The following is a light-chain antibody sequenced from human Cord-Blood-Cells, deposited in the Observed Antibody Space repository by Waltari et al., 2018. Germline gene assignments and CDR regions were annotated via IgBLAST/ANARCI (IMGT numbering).Light chain of an antibody. CDR2: AAS. Sequence: AIRMTQSPSSFSASTGDRVTITCRASQGLSSYLAWYQQKPGKAPKLLIYAASALQSGVPSRFSGSGSGTDFTLTISCLQYEDFATYYCQQYYSYPYTFGQGTKLEIK. J-gene: IGKJ2*01. V-gene: IGKV1-8*01. CDR1: QGLSSY. CDR3: QQYYSYPYT.